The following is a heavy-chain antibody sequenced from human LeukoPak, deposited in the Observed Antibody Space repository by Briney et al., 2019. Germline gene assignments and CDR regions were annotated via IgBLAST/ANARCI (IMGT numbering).Heavy chain of an antibody. CDR3: ARASGYDLFDS. J-gene: IGHJ4*02. D-gene: IGHD5-12*01. CDR2: FYYSGSGST. CDR1: GGSLSSYY. V-gene: IGHV4-59*01. Sequence: SETLSLTCTVSGGSLSSYYWNWIQQPPGKGLEWIGYFYYSGSGSTSYNPSLKSRVTISLDTSKNQFSLTLSSVTAADTAAYYCARASGYDLFDSWGQGTLVTVSS.